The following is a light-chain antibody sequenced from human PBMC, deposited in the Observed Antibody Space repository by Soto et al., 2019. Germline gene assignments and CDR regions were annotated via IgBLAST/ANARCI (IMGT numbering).Light chain of an antibody. Sequence: DIQMTQSPSSLSASVGDRVTITCQASQDISNYLNWYQQKPGKAPKLLIYDASNLETGVPSRFSGSGSWTDFSFHNNRLPPGNIGTYYCQPDYNLSSINFGQGTRLEIK. J-gene: IGKJ5*01. CDR1: QDISNY. CDR3: QPDYNLSSIN. CDR2: DAS. V-gene: IGKV1-33*01.